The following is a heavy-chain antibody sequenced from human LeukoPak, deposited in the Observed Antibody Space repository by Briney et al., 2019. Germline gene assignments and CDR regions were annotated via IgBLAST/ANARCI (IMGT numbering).Heavy chain of an antibody. CDR1: GGSFSGYY. CDR2: INHSGST. J-gene: IGHJ1*01. V-gene: IGHV4-34*01. Sequence: SETLSLTCAVYGGSFSGYYWSWIRQPPGKGLEWIGEINHSGSTNYNPSLKSRVTISVDTSKNQFSLKLSSVTAADTAVYYCARVSYGDEHWGQGTLVTVSS. D-gene: IGHD4-17*01. CDR3: ARVSYGDEH.